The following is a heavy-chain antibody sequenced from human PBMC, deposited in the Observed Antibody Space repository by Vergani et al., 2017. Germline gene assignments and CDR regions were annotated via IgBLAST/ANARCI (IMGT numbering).Heavy chain of an antibody. V-gene: IGHV1-69*04. CDR2: IIPILGIA. J-gene: IGHJ4*02. CDR1: GDTFSSYS. Sequence: QVQLVQSGAEVKKPGSSVKVSCKASGDTFSSYSISWVRQAPGQGLEWMGRIIPILGIANYAQKFQGRVTITADESTSTAYMELSSLRSEDTAVYYCTRGWYYDSIAYWAYWGQGTLVTVSS. CDR3: TRGWYYDSIAYWAY. D-gene: IGHD3-22*01.